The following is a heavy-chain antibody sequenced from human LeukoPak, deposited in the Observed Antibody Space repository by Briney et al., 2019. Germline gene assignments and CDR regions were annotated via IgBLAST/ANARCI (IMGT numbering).Heavy chain of an antibody. CDR1: GYSYNSYW. Sequence: GESLKISCKGSGYSYNSYWIGWVRQMPGKGLEWMGITYPGDSDTRYSPSFQGQVTISADKSISTAYLQWSSLKASDTVMYFCARRKDYDILTGSSQYYFDYWGQGTLVTVPS. CDR2: TYPGDSDT. CDR3: ARRKDYDILTGSSQYYFDY. V-gene: IGHV5-51*01. J-gene: IGHJ4*02. D-gene: IGHD3-9*01.